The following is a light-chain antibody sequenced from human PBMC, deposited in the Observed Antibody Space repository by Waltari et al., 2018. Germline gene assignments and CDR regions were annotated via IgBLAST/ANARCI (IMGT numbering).Light chain of an antibody. CDR3: QQYYSTPQT. V-gene: IGKV4-1*01. CDR1: PSVLYRSNNNNY. J-gene: IGKJ2*01. Sequence: DIVMTQSPDSLAVSLGERATINCKSSPSVLYRSNNNNYLAWYQQKPGQPPKLLIYWASTRESGVPDRFSGSGSGTDFTLTISSLQAEDVAVYYCQQYYSTPQTFGQGTKLEIK. CDR2: WAS.